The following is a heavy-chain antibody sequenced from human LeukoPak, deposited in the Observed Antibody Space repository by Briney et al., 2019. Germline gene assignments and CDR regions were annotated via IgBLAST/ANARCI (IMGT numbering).Heavy chain of an antibody. CDR1: GFTFSSYS. CDR2: ISGSSSPI. D-gene: IGHD3-9*01. V-gene: IGHV3-48*02. CDR3: ARVAYDILTGQTGYYFDD. Sequence: GGSLRLSCAASGFTFSSYSMIWVRQAPGKGLEWVSYISGSSSPIYYADSVKGRFTTSRENDKKSLYLQMTSMRDEDTAFYYCARVAYDILTGQTGYYFDDWGQGTLVTVSS. J-gene: IGHJ4*02.